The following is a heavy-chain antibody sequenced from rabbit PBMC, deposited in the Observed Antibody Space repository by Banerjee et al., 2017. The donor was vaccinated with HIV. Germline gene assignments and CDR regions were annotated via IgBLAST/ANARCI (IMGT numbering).Heavy chain of an antibody. CDR3: ARNGGSGGFDRFHL. J-gene: IGHJ4*01. CDR1: GFSFSSSYY. D-gene: IGHD1-1*01. Sequence: QSLEESGGDLVKPGASLTLTCTASGFSFSSSYYMCWVRQAPGKGLEWIACIYAGNSNTYYASWAKGRFTISKTSSTTVTLQMTSLTAADTATYFCARNGGSGGFDRFHLWGPGTLVTVS. CDR2: IYAGNSNT. V-gene: IGHV1S40*01.